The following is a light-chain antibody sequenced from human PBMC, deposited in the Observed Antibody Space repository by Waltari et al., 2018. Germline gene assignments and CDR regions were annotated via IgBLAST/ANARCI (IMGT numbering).Light chain of an antibody. Sequence: DIVMTNTPLSLPVTPGEPASIYCRSSQSLLHTDGYTYLDWYLQKPGQSPQLLIYGGSNRASGVPDRFSGSGSGTDFTLKISKVEAEDVGIYYCMQHKALPLTFGGGTKVEIK. J-gene: IGKJ4*01. CDR1: QSLLHTDGYTY. V-gene: IGKV2-40*01. CDR2: GGS. CDR3: MQHKALPLT.